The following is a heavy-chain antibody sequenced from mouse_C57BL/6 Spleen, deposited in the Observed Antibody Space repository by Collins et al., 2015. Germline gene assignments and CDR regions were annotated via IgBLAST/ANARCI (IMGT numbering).Heavy chain of an antibody. D-gene: IGHD2-4*01. J-gene: IGHJ4*01. CDR3: ARYDYDGDYAMDY. V-gene: IGHV1-72*01. Sequence: QVQLQQPGAELVKPGASVKLSCKASGYTFTSYWMHWVKQRPGRGLEWIGRIDPNSGGTKYNEKFKRKATLTVDKPSSTAYTQLSSLTSEDSAVYYCARYDYDGDYAMDYWGQGTSVTVSS. CDR1: GYTFTSYW. CDR2: IDPNSGGT.